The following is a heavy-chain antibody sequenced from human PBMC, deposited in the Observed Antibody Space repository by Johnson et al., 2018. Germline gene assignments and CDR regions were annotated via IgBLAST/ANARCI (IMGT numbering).Heavy chain of an antibody. J-gene: IGHJ3*01. Sequence: QVQLVESGGGVVQPGRSXRLSCAASGFIFSTYGMNWVRQAPDKGLEWVALIWNDGSKQYYEDSVKGRFTISRDNSKSTFYLQMDSLRVEDTAVYYCAREDWNYGRGTLDMWGQGTMVAVSS. V-gene: IGHV3-33*01. CDR1: GFIFSTYG. CDR2: IWNDGSKQ. CDR3: AREDWNYGRGTLDM. D-gene: IGHD1-7*01.